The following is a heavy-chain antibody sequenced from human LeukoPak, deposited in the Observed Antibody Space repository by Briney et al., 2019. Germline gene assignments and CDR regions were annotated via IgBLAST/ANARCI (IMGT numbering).Heavy chain of an antibody. CDR3: TTPGEGWDDHYRFGAFDI. CDR2: IKSKTDGGTT. CDR1: GFTFSNAW. Sequence: GGSLRLSCAASGFTFSNAWMSWVRQAPGKGLEWVGRIKSKTDGGTTDYAAPVKGRFTISRDDSKNMLYLQMNSLKTEDTAVYYCTTPGEGWDDHYRFGAFDIWGQGTMVTVSS. D-gene: IGHD1-1*01. V-gene: IGHV3-15*01. J-gene: IGHJ3*02.